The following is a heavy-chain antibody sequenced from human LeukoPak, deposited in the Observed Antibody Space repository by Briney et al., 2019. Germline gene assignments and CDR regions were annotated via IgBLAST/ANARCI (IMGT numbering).Heavy chain of an antibody. Sequence: SETLSLTCAVYGGSFSGYYWSWIRQPPGKGLEWIGEINHSGSTNYNPSLKSRASISVDSSKNQFSLKVSTVTAADTAVYYCARGSDTAAGLYWGQGTLVTVSS. CDR1: GGSFSGYY. CDR3: ARGSDTAAGLY. CDR2: INHSGST. J-gene: IGHJ4*02. V-gene: IGHV4-34*01. D-gene: IGHD6-13*01.